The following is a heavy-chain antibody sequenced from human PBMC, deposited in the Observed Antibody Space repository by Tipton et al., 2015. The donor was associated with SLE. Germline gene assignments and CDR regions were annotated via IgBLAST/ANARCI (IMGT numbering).Heavy chain of an antibody. J-gene: IGHJ4*02. CDR2: INPNGGEE. D-gene: IGHD3-3*01. CDR1: GFTFSNNW. CDR3: AADFGSGFYVN. Sequence: GSLRLSCAASGFTFSNNWMSWVRQAPGKGLEWVANINPNGGEEYYADSVRGRFTIARDNAKSTLFLQMNNLRAEDMAVYYCAADFGSGFYVNWGQGTLVTVSS. V-gene: IGHV3-7*01.